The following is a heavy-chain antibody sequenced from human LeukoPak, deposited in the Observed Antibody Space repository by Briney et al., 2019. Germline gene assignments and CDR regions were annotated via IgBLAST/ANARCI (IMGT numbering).Heavy chain of an antibody. CDR2: ISHSGDT. D-gene: IGHD1-1*01. CDR3: ARVGPLAVGTGKRVYSFDY. V-gene: IGHV4-38-2*01. J-gene: IGHJ4*02. Sequence: SETLSLTCDVSGFSITSGDYWGWIRPSPGRGLEWIGIISHSGDTYYIPSLRSQVTMSLDTSRNQFSLDLRSVSAADTAVYFCARVGPLAVGTGKRVYSFDYWGQGTLVTVSS. CDR1: GFSITSGDY.